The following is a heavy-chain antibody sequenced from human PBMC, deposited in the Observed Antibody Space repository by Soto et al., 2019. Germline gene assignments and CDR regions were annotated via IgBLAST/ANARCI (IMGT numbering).Heavy chain of an antibody. CDR1: GFTFSSYA. CDR3: ARDRGYDFWSGYHNWFDP. Sequence: PGGSLRLSCAASGFTFSSYAMHWVRQAPGKGLEWVAVISYDGSNKYYADSVKGRFTISRDNSKNTLYLQMNSLRAEDTAVYYCARDRGYDFWSGYHNWFDPWGQGTLVTVSS. V-gene: IGHV3-30-3*01. CDR2: ISYDGSNK. D-gene: IGHD3-3*01. J-gene: IGHJ5*02.